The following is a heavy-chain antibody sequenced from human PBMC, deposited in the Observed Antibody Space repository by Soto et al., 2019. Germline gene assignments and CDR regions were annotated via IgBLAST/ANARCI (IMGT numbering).Heavy chain of an antibody. D-gene: IGHD2-2*01. V-gene: IGHV3-21*01. CDR2: ISSSSSYI. CDR3: ARDIGEDIVVVAAATEGY. Sequence: EVQLVEPGGGLVKPGGSLRLSCAASGFTFSSYSMNWVRQAPGKGLEWVSSISSSSSYIYYADSVKGRFTISRDNAKNSLYLQMNSLRAEDTAVYYCARDIGEDIVVVAAATEGYWGQGTLVTVSS. CDR1: GFTFSSYS. J-gene: IGHJ4*02.